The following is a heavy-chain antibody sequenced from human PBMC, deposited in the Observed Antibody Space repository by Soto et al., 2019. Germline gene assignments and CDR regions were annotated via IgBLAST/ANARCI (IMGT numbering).Heavy chain of an antibody. J-gene: IGHJ4*02. Sequence: SETLSLTCTVSGGSISSTSYWSWIRQPPGMGLQWIGYIYRTGSAVYNPSLNSRVTLSVDTSKNQFSLKLTSVTAADTAVYYCARDGAAMTGLGVDYWGQGTMVTVYS. CDR1: GGSISSTSY. CDR2: IYRTGSA. V-gene: IGHV4-59*01. CDR3: ARDGAAMTGLGVDY. D-gene: IGHD3-16*01.